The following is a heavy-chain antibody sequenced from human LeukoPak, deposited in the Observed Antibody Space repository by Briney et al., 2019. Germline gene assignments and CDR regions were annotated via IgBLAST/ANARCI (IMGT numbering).Heavy chain of an antibody. CDR3: ARYHSADYGNNTPGYYFDY. CDR2: IYTSGST. D-gene: IGHD4-11*01. Sequence: SETLSLTCTVSGGSISSYYWSWIRQPAGKGLEWIGRIYTSGSTNYNPSLRSRVTMSVDTSKNQFSLKLSSVTAADTAVYYCARYHSADYGNNTPGYYFDYWGQGTLVTVSS. V-gene: IGHV4-4*07. J-gene: IGHJ4*02. CDR1: GGSISSYY.